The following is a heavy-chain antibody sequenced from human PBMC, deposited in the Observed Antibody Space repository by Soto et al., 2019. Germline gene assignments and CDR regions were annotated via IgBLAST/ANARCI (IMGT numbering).Heavy chain of an antibody. CDR1: WCNCTNYW. D-gene: IGHD6-13*01. Sequence: PWVLQQNPWKGAWCNCTNYWISRVRQMPGKGLEWMGRIDPSDSYTNYSPSFQGHVTISADKSISTAYLQWSSLKASDTAMYYCARQGYRSSSVDPWGQGTLVTVSS. J-gene: IGHJ5*02. CDR2: IDPSDSYT. CDR3: ARQGYRSSSVDP. V-gene: IGHV5-10-1*01.